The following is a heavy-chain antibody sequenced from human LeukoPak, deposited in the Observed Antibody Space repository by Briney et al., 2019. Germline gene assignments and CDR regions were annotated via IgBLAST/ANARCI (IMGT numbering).Heavy chain of an antibody. CDR2: INPSGGST. J-gene: IGHJ4*02. CDR3: VRTPPNWGFDY. D-gene: IGHD7-27*01. CDR1: GYTFTSYY. Sequence: ASVKVSCKASGYTFTSYYMHWVRQAPGQGLEWMGIINPSGGSTSYAQKFQGRVTMTSDSSISTAYMELSSLRSEDTAIYYCVRTPPNWGFDYWGQGTLVTVSS. V-gene: IGHV1-46*01.